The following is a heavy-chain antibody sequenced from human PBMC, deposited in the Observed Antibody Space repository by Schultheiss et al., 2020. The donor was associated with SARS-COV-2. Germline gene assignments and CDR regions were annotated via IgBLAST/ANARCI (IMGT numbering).Heavy chain of an antibody. CDR2: IFSNDEK. V-gene: IGHV2-26*01. CDR1: GFSLSNARMG. Sequence: SGPTLVKPTETLTLTCTVSGFSLSNARMGVSWIRQPPGKALEWLAHIFSNDEKSYSTSLKSRLTISKDTSKSQVVLTMTNMDPVDTATYYCAHRRGASYGDSIYYYYMDVWGKGTTVTVSS. D-gene: IGHD4-17*01. J-gene: IGHJ6*03. CDR3: AHRRGASYGDSIYYYYMDV.